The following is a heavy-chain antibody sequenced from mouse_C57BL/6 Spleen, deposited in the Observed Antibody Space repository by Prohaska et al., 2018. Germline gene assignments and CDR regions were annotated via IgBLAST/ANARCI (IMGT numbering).Heavy chain of an antibody. CDR3: TREGIVTRYFDV. CDR2: IDPETGCT. D-gene: IGHD2-5*01. J-gene: IGHJ1*03. CDR1: GYTFTDYE. Sequence: QVQLQQSGAELVRPGASVTLSCKASGYTFTDYEMHWVKQTPVHGLEWIGAIDPETGCTAYNQKFKGKAILTADKASSTAYMELRSLTSEDSAVYYCTREGIVTRYFDVWGTGTTVTVSS. V-gene: IGHV1-15*01.